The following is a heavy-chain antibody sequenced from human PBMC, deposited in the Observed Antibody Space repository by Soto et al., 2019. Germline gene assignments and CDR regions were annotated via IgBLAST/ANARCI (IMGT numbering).Heavy chain of an antibody. CDR1: GYTFATFD. Sequence: QVQLVQSGAEVKKPGASVKVSCKASGYTFATFDINWVRQAPGQGLEWMGWMNPNSGNAGYAQKFPGRVTMTRDTSISTAYMELGSLRSEDTAVYYCARGLYYYGMDVWGQGTTVAVSS. J-gene: IGHJ6*02. CDR2: MNPNSGNA. CDR3: ARGLYYYGMDV. V-gene: IGHV1-8*02.